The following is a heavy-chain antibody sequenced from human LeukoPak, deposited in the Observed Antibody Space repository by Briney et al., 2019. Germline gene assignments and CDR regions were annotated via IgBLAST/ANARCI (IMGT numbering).Heavy chain of an antibody. CDR3: AKDQCTRSSCDGYPGQ. J-gene: IGHJ4*02. CDR1: GLTFSSYG. V-gene: IGHV3-30*02. Sequence: TGGSLRLFCAASGLTFSSYGMHWVRQAPGKGPEWVAFIHVDGSTKYSGDSVKGRFTVSRDNSKNTLYLQMNSLRPEDTAVYYCAKDQCTRSSCDGYPGQWGRGTLVTVSS. CDR2: IHVDGSTK. D-gene: IGHD2-2*03.